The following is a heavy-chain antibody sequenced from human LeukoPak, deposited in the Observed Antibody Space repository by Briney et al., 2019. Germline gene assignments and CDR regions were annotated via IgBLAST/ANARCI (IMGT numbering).Heavy chain of an antibody. V-gene: IGHV3-30*04. CDR1: GFTFSSYA. CDR2: ISYDGSNK. CDR3: ARDPGGGYCSGGSCYFIH. Sequence: GGSLRLSCAASGFTFSSYAMHWVRQAPGKGLEWVAVISYDGSNKYYADSVKGRSTISRDNSKNTLYLQMNSLRAEDTAVYYCARDPGGGYCSGGSCYFIHWGQGTLVTVSS. J-gene: IGHJ4*02. D-gene: IGHD2-15*01.